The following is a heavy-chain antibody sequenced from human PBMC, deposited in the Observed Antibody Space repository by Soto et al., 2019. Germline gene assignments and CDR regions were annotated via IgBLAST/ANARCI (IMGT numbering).Heavy chain of an antibody. V-gene: IGHV3-23*01. CDR3: ARESLKAIVSGAFAV. CDR2: TTGSGANK. D-gene: IGHD1-26*01. Sequence: EVNLLESGGGVVQPGESLRISCVGSGFTFKNYAMTWVRQAPGKGLEWVSGTTGSGANKHYADSVRGRLTSSRDNSKNPLFLQMDSLTADDTGVYSCARESLKAIVSGAFAVWGQGTAVVVSS. J-gene: IGHJ3*01. CDR1: GFTFKNYA.